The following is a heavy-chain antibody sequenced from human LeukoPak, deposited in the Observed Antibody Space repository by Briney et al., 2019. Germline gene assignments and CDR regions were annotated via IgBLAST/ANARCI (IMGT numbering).Heavy chain of an antibody. J-gene: IGHJ4*02. V-gene: IGHV3-13*01. CDR3: ARGRSSSSWYPLFDY. Sequence: GGSLRLSCAASGFIFSSYDMHWVRQATGKGLEWVSAIGTAGDTYYPGSVKGRFTISRENAKNSLYLQMNSLRAGDTAVYYCARGRSSSSWYPLFDYWGQGTLVTVSS. CDR2: IGTAGDT. D-gene: IGHD6-13*01. CDR1: GFIFSSYD.